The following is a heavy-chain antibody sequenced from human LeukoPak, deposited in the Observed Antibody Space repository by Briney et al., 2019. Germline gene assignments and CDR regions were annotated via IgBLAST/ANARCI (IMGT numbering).Heavy chain of an antibody. D-gene: IGHD6-13*01. CDR3: ARDRDYSSSCPDY. V-gene: IGHV3-11*01. Sequence: SGGSLRLPCAASGFTFSDYYMRWIRQAPGKGLERVSYISSSGSTIYYADSVKGRFTISRDNAKNSLYLQMNSLRAEDTAVYYCARDRDYSSSCPDYWGQGTLVTVSS. J-gene: IGHJ4*02. CDR1: GFTFSDYY. CDR2: ISSSGSTI.